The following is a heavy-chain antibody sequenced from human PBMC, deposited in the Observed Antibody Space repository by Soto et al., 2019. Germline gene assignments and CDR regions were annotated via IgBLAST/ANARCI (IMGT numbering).Heavy chain of an antibody. CDR1: GCSISSYY. V-gene: IGHV4-59*01. J-gene: IGHJ4*02. D-gene: IGHD3-10*01. CDR3: ARAGVDYYGSGDLDY. CDR2: IYYSGST. Sequence: QVQLQESGPGLVKPSETLSLTCTVSGCSISSYYWSWIRQPPGKGLEWIGYIYYSGSTNYNPSLKSRFTITVDTSKNQFSLKLSSVTAADTAVYYWARAGVDYYGSGDLDYWGQGTLVTVSS.